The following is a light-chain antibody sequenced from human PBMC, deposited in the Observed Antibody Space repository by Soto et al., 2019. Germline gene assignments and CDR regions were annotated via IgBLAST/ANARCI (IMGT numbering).Light chain of an antibody. CDR2: EVS. CDR1: SSDVGGYTY. V-gene: IGLV2-14*01. CDR3: SSYTSRSTLYV. Sequence: QSVLTQPASVSGSPGQSITISCNGTSSDVGGYTYVSWYQQHPGKAPKLMIFEVSNRPSGVSNRFSGSKSGNTASLTISGLQAEDEADYYCSSYTSRSTLYVFGTGTKVTV. J-gene: IGLJ1*01.